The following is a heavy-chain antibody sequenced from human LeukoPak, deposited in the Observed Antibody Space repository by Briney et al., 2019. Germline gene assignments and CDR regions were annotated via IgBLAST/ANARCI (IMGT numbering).Heavy chain of an antibody. CDR3: ARMYYYGSGSSVNWFDP. CDR1: GYTFTSYG. V-gene: IGHV1-8*01. Sequence: ASVKVSCKASGYTFTSYGINWVRQATGQGLEWMVWMNANSGDTGYAQKFEGRVTMTRNTSISTAYMELSSLRSEDTAVYYCARMYYYGSGSSVNWFDPWGQGTLVTVSS. D-gene: IGHD3-10*01. J-gene: IGHJ5*02. CDR2: MNANSGDT.